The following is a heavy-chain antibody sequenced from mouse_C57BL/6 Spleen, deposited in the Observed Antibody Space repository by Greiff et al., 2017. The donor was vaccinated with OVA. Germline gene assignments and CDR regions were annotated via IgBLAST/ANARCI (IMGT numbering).Heavy chain of an antibody. CDR1: GYTFTSYW. V-gene: IGHV1-53*01. J-gene: IGHJ1*03. D-gene: IGHD1-1*01. CDR2: INPSNGGT. CDR3: ARPFYYYGREGYFDV. Sequence: VQLQQSGTELVKPGASVKLSCKASGYTFTSYWMHWVKQRPGQGLEWIGNINPSNGGTNYNEKFKSKATLTVDKSSSTAYMQLSSLTSEDSAVYYCARPFYYYGREGYFDVWGTGTTVTVSS.